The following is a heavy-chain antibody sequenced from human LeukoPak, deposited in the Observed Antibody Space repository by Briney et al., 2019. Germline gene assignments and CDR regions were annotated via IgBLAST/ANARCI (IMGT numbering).Heavy chain of an antibody. D-gene: IGHD4-17*01. CDR3: AKDPNGDYVGAFDM. CDR2: ISWNSGNI. Sequence: SRSLRLSCAASGFTFDDYAMHWVRQAPGKGLEWVSSISWNSGNIGYADSVKGRFTISRDNAKNSLYLQMNGLRAEDTALYYCAKDPNGDYVGAFDMWGQGTMVTVSS. J-gene: IGHJ3*02. CDR1: GFTFDDYA. V-gene: IGHV3-9*01.